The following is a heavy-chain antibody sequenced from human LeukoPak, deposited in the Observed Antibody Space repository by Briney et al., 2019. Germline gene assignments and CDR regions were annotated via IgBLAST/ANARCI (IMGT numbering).Heavy chain of an antibody. J-gene: IGHJ4*02. D-gene: IGHD5-12*01. Sequence: SETLSLTCTVSGASMTSFYYNWIRQSAGKGLEWIGRIHTNGGTDYRPSLNSRVTMSVDPSKKQISLKLTSATAADTAVYFCSRGGGYGDYWGQGILVTVSS. CDR3: SRGGGYGDY. CDR2: IHTNGGT. V-gene: IGHV4-4*07. CDR1: GASMTSFY.